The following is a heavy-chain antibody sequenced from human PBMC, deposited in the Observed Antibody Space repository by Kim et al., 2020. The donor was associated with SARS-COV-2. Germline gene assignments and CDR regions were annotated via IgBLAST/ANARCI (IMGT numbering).Heavy chain of an antibody. CDR2: ITRGANQV. D-gene: IGHD1-1*01. CDR1: GFIFSNYE. CDR3: AREESGTEIDY. V-gene: IGHV3-48*03. J-gene: IGHJ4*02. Sequence: GGSLRLSCAASGFIFSNYEMNWVRQAPGKGLEWVSYITRGANQVYYADSVKGRFTISRDNSNNLLYLQMSSLRVEDTAMYYCAREESGTEIDYWGQGVLVAVSS.